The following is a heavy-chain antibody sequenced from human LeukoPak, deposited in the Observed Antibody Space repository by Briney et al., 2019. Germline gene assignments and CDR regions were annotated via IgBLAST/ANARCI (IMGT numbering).Heavy chain of an antibody. CDR3: ARYNSAWKTDDY. CDR1: GFTFNSYW. J-gene: IGHJ4*02. CDR2: IKQDGSDK. V-gene: IGHV3-7*03. D-gene: IGHD6-19*01. Sequence: GGSLRLSCAASGFTFNSYWMTWVRQAPGKGLEWVPDIKQDGSDKYYAGSVKGRFTISRDNAKNSLYLQMNSLRAEDTAVYFCARYNSAWKTDDYWGQGTLVTVSS.